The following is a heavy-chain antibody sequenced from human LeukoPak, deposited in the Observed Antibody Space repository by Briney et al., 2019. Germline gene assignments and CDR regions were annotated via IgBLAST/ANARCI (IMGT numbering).Heavy chain of an antibody. D-gene: IGHD6-19*01. Sequence: LPGGSLRLSCAASGFTFSKYWMPWVRQAPGKGLESVSRINTDGTVTTYADSVKGRFTVSRDNADNTMFLQMNSVRDEDTAVYYCATKQWLAPPPDSWGQGTPVTVSS. V-gene: IGHV3-74*01. J-gene: IGHJ4*02. CDR3: ATKQWLAPPPDS. CDR1: GFTFSKYW. CDR2: INTDGTVT.